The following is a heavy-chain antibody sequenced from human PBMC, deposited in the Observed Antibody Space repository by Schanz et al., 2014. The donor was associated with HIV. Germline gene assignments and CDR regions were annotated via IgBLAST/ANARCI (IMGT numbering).Heavy chain of an antibody. Sequence: QVQLVESGGGVVQPGRSLRLSCAGSGFSFDTFGIHWVRQAPGKGLEWLAVISYDGRNKKFANSVKGRFTISRDNSKNTVYLQAKSLRPEDTAVYYRAKDRNYYDDKYLGKGNYYYYYGMDVWGQGTTVTVSS. J-gene: IGHJ6*02. CDR3: AKDRNYYDDKYLGKGNYYYYYGMDV. CDR1: GFSFDTFG. D-gene: IGHD3-22*01. V-gene: IGHV3-30*18. CDR2: ISYDGRNK.